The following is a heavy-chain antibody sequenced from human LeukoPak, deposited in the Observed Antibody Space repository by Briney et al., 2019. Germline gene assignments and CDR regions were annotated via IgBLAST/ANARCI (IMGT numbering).Heavy chain of an antibody. Sequence: SETLSLTCTVSGGSISSGGYYWSWIRQHPGKGLEWIGYIYYSGSTYYNPSLKSRITISVDTSKNQFSLKLSSVTAADTAVYYCARGGEEDYYDSSGYYYWGQGTLVTVSS. J-gene: IGHJ4*02. CDR1: GGSISSGGYY. D-gene: IGHD3-22*01. CDR2: IYYSGST. V-gene: IGHV4-31*03. CDR3: ARGGEEDYYDSSGYYY.